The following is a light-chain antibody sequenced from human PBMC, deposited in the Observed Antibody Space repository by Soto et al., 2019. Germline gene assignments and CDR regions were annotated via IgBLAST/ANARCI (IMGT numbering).Light chain of an antibody. CDR2: DAP. J-gene: IGKJ4*01. CDR3: QQRSNWPST. V-gene: IGKV3-11*01. CDR1: QSVSTY. Sequence: EIVLTQSPVTLSLSPGERATLSCRASQSVSTYLAWYQQKPGRAPRLLIYDAPSRATGIPARFSGSGSGTDFTLTISSLEPEDFAVYYCQQRSNWPSTFGGGTKVDIK.